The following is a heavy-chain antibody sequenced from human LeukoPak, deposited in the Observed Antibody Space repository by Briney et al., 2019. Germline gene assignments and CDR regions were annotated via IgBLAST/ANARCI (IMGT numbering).Heavy chain of an antibody. CDR3: ARDSGAFDI. V-gene: IGHV3-7*01. CDR2: IKQDGSEK. CDR1: GFTFSNYW. Sequence: GGFLRLSCAASGFTFSNYWMSWVRQASGKGLEWVATIKQDGSEKHYVDSVKGRFTISRDNAKNSLYLQMNSLRAEDTAVYYCARDSGAFDIWGQGTMVTVSS. J-gene: IGHJ3*02.